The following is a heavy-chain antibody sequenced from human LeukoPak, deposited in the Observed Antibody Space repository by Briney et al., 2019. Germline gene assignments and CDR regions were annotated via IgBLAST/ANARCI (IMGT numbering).Heavy chain of an antibody. D-gene: IGHD6-13*01. CDR3: ARDPPTTSSSSN. Sequence: RTSETLSLTCAVYGGSFSGYYWSWIRQPPGKGLEWIGEINHSGSTNYNPSLKSRVTISVDTSKNQFSLKLSSVTAADTAVYYCARDPPTTSSSSNWGQGTLVTVSS. J-gene: IGHJ4*02. CDR2: INHSGST. V-gene: IGHV4-34*09. CDR1: GGSFSGYY.